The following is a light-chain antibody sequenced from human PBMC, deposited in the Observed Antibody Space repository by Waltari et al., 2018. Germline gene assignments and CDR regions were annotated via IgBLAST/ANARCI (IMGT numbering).Light chain of an antibody. Sequence: DIQMTQSPSSLSASVGDRVTITCRASQSSSDYLNWYQQKPGKAPKPLIYAASTLQSGVPSRFSGSGSGTDFALTISSLQPEDFATYYCQQSYSFGQGTRLEIK. V-gene: IGKV1-39*01. CDR3: QQSYS. CDR1: QSSSDY. J-gene: IGKJ5*01. CDR2: AAS.